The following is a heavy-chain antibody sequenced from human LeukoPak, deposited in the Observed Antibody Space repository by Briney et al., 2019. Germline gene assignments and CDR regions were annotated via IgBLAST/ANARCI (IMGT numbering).Heavy chain of an antibody. CDR1: GFTFSSYA. D-gene: IGHD1-26*01. V-gene: IGHV3-23*01. CDR3: AKDLGRYRNNCFDY. CDR2: ISGSGGGT. J-gene: IGHJ4*02. Sequence: SGGSPRLSCAASGFTFSSYAMSWVRQAPEKGLEWVSTISGSGGGTYYADSVKGRFTISRDDSKNTLYLQMNSLRAEDTAVYYCAKDLGRYRNNCFDYWGQGTLVTVSS.